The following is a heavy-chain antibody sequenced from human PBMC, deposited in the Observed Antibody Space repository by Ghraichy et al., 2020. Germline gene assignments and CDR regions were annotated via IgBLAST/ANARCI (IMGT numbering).Heavy chain of an antibody. V-gene: IGHV4-59*01. CDR1: GGSISSYY. J-gene: IGHJ6*02. Sequence: SETLSLTCTVSGGSISSYYWSWIRQPPGKGLEWIGYIYYSGSTNYNPSLKSRVTISVDTSKNQFSLKLSSVTAGDTAVYYCARLLPVHYDFWSGYYPYYYYGMDVWGQGTTVTVSS. CDR3: ARLLPVHYDFWSGYYPYYYYGMDV. D-gene: IGHD3-3*01. CDR2: IYYSGST.